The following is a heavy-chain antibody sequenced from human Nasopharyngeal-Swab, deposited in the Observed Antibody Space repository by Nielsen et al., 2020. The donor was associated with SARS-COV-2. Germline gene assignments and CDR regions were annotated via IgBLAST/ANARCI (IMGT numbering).Heavy chain of an antibody. V-gene: IGHV1-69*13. CDR3: ARRPYSSSSGDYYYGMDV. J-gene: IGHJ6*02. CDR1: GGTFSSYA. Sequence: SVKVACKASGGTFSSYAISWVRQAPGQGLEWMGGIIPIFGTANYAQKFQGRVTITADESTSTAYMELSSLRSEDTAVYYCARRPYSSSSGDYYYGMDVWGQGTTVTVSS. CDR2: IIPIFGTA. D-gene: IGHD6-6*01.